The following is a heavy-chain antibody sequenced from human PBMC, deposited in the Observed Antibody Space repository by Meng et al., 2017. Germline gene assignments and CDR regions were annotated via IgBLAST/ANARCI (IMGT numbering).Heavy chain of an antibody. CDR1: GGSFSGYY. D-gene: IGHD2-2*01. CDR3: ARGFVVVPAADSYDY. V-gene: IGHV4-34*01. Sequence: SETLSLTCAVYGGSFSGYYWSWIRHPPGKGLEWIGEINHSGSINYNPSLKSRVTISVDTSKNQFSLKLSSVTAADTAVYYCARGFVVVPAADSYDYWGQGTLVTVSS. J-gene: IGHJ4*02. CDR2: INHSGSI.